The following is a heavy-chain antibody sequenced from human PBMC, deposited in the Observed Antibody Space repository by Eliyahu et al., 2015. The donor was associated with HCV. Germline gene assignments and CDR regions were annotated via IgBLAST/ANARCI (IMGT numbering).Heavy chain of an antibody. CDR2: ISGSSNDI. V-gene: IGHV3-21*01. CDR1: GXXFXXYS. CDR3: ALQKGDSDWNKVYDY. Sequence: EVQLVESXGGLVKPGGXLXLSCAASGXXFXXYSINWVRQAPGKGPEWVSXISGSSNDIYYADSVEGRFTVSRDNVNNLLYLQMNSLRAEDTAVYYCALQKGDSDWNKVYDYWGQGTLVTVSS. D-gene: IGHD6-19*01. J-gene: IGHJ4*02.